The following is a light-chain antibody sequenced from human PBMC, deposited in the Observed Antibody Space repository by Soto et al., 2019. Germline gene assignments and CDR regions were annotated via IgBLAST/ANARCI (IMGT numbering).Light chain of an antibody. V-gene: IGLV2-14*01. Sequence: QSALTQPASVSGAPGQSITISCTGTSSEGGGYNYVSCYQQHPGNAHPLLIYHVSNRHSGVSNRFSGSKSGNTASLTISGLHAEVEADYYCSSYTSSSTWVFGPGTKVTDL. J-gene: IGLJ1*01. CDR1: SSEGGGYNY. CDR2: HVS. CDR3: SSYTSSSTWV.